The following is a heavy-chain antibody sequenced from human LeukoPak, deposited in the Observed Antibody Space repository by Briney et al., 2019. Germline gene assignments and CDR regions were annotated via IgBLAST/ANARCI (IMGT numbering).Heavy chain of an antibody. D-gene: IGHD4-17*01. V-gene: IGHV5-51*01. CDR3: ARGLYGDYVSTYNWFVP. Sequence: GASLKISCKGSGSSFTSYWIGWVRQLPGKGLEWMGIIYPGDSDTRYSPSFQGQVTISADKSISTAYLQWSSLKASDTAMYYCARGLYGDYVSTYNWFVPWGQGTLVTVSS. CDR2: IYPGDSDT. CDR1: GSSFTSYW. J-gene: IGHJ5*02.